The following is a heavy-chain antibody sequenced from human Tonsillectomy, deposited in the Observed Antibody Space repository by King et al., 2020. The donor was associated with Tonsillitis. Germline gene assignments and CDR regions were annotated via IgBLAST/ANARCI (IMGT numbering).Heavy chain of an antibody. Sequence: VQLQESGPGLVKPSETLSLTCTISGASISSYYWSWIRQPAGKGLEWIGRIYTSGSTNYNPSLKSRVTMSVDTSKNQFSLKLNSVTAADTAVYYCARDGTAYYYDSSDYFDYWGQGTLVTVSS. D-gene: IGHD3-22*01. CDR1: GASISSYY. V-gene: IGHV4-4*07. CDR2: IYTSGST. J-gene: IGHJ4*02. CDR3: ARDGTAYYYDSSDYFDY.